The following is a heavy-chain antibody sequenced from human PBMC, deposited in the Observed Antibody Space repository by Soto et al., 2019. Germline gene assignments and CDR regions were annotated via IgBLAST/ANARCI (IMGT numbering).Heavy chain of an antibody. D-gene: IGHD3-10*01. V-gene: IGHV4-39*01. Sequence: SETLSLTCTVSGGSISSSSYYWGWIRQPPGKGLEWIGSIYYSGSTYYNPSLKSRVTISVDTSKNQFSLKLSSVTAADTAVYYCATTPPTVLWTPSYYYGMDVWGQGTTVTVSS. J-gene: IGHJ6*02. CDR1: GGSISSSSYY. CDR2: IYYSGST. CDR3: ATTPPTVLWTPSYYYGMDV.